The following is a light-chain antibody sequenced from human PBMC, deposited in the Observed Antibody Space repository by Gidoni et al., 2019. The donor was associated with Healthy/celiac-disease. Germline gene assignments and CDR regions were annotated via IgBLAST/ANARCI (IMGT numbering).Light chain of an antibody. J-gene: IGKJ1*01. CDR3: MQALQTPPWT. Sequence: DIVRTQSQLSLPVTPGGPASISCRSSQRLLHSNGYNYLDWYLQKPGQSPQLLIYLGSNRASGVPDRFSGSGSGTYFTLKISRVEAEDVGVYYCMQALQTPPWTFGQGTKVEIK. CDR2: LGS. V-gene: IGKV2-28*01. CDR1: QRLLHSNGYNY.